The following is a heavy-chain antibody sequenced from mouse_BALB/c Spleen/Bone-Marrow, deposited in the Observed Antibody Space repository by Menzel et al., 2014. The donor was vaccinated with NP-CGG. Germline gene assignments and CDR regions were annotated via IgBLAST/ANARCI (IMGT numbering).Heavy chain of an antibody. D-gene: IGHD1-1*01. J-gene: IGHJ1*01. V-gene: IGHV2-9*02. CDR1: GFSLTSYG. CDR2: IWAGGST. CDR3: ARKDYGSRGGYFDV. Sequence: QVQLKDSGPGLVAPSQRLSITCTVSGFSLTSYGVHWVRQPPGKGLEWLGLIWAGGSTNYNSALMSRLSISKDNSKSQVFLKMNSLQTDDTAMYSCARKDYGSRGGYFDVWGAGTTVTVSS.